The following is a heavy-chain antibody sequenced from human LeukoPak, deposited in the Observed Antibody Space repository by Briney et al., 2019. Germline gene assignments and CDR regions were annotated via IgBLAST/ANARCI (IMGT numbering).Heavy chain of an antibody. V-gene: IGHV3-23*01. D-gene: IGHD2-21*02. Sequence: PGGSLRLSCAASGFTFSTYAMSWVRQAPGKGLEWVSAISGGGGSTYYAASVKGRFTISRDNSKNTLYLQMNSLRAEDTAVYYCAKVQGDNIVYYFYGMDVWGQGTTVTVSS. CDR3: AKVQGDNIVYYFYGMDV. CDR1: GFTFSTYA. J-gene: IGHJ6*02. CDR2: ISGGGGST.